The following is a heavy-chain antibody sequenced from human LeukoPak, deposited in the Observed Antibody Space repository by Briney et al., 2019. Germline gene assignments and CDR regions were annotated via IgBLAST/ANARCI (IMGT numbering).Heavy chain of an antibody. J-gene: IGHJ4*02. CDR2: NSKDGGSN. Sequence: GGSLRLSCAASGFVFSNYDVHWVSQAPGEGLEWLAYNSKDGGSNFYADSVKGRFTASRDNSRNTVYLQMNSLRPEDTAIYYCARDLMWLVDYWGQGTLVTVSS. V-gene: IGHV3-30*03. CDR1: GFVFSNYD. CDR3: ARDLMWLVDY. D-gene: IGHD6-19*01.